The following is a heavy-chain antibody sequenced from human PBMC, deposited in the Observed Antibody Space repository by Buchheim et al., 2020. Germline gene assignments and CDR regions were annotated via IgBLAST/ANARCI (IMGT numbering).Heavy chain of an antibody. CDR2: VYYTGST. J-gene: IGHJ5*02. D-gene: IGHD2-15*01. CDR1: GDSIRTSVYY. CDR3: ARHSRGHDSDCFDP. V-gene: IGHV4-39*01. Sequence: QLQLQESGPGLVSPWETLSLTCAVSGDSIRTSVYYWGWIRQPPGKGLEWVGSVYYTGSTYYNPSLQSRVSISVDTSKNQFSLRLSSAAATDTAVYYCARHSRGHDSDCFDPWGQGTL.